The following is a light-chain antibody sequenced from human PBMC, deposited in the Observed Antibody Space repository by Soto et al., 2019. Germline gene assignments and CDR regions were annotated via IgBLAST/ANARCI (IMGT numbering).Light chain of an antibody. CDR1: SSDIGDYNF. CDR3: SSYTSTSPPFL. J-gene: IGLJ1*01. Sequence: QSVLTQPASVSGSPAQSITISCTGSSSDIGDYNFVSWYQQHPGKAPKLMIYGVSLRPSGVSDRFSGSKSGNTASLTISGLQAEHEADYYCSSYTSTSPPFLFGTGTKVTVL. V-gene: IGLV2-14*01. CDR2: GVS.